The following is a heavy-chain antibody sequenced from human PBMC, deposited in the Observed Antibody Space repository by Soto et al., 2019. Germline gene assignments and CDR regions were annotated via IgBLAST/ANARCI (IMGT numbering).Heavy chain of an antibody. Sequence: GGSLRLSCSASGFTFSSLAMHWVRQAPGKGLEWVAVTSFDGSIEYYADSVKGRFTISTDNAENSVFLQMNSLRDEDTAVYFCVRDRDLDRDMVHADLWGQGTLVTVSS. D-gene: IGHD5-18*01. CDR1: GFTFSSLA. J-gene: IGHJ4*01. CDR3: VRDRDLDRDMVHADL. CDR2: TSFDGSIE. V-gene: IGHV3-30-3*01.